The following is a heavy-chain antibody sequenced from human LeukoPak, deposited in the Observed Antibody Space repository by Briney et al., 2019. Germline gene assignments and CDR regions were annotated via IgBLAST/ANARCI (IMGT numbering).Heavy chain of an antibody. CDR1: GVSFSGYY. CDR3: ARGGGIYYYDSSGYYPD. V-gene: IGHV4-34*01. Sequence: SETLSLTCAVYGVSFSGYYWSWIRQPPGKGLEWIGEINHSGSTNYNPSLKSRVTISVDTSKNQFSLKLSSVTAADTAVYYCARGGGIYYYDSSGYYPDWGQGTLVTVSS. CDR2: INHSGST. D-gene: IGHD3-22*01. J-gene: IGHJ4*02.